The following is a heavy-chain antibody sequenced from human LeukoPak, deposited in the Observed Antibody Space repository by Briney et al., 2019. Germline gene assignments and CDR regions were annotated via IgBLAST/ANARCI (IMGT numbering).Heavy chain of an antibody. CDR2: IKSKTDGGTT. CDR3: TTDPVAFGGVITFGPDY. CDR1: GFTFSSYS. Sequence: GGSLRLSCAASGFTFSSYSMNWVRQAPGKGLEWVGRIKSKTDGGTTDYATPVKGRFTISRDDSKNTLYLQMNSLKTEDTAVYYCTTDPVAFGGVITFGPDYWGQGTLVTVSS. J-gene: IGHJ4*02. V-gene: IGHV3-15*01. D-gene: IGHD3-16*02.